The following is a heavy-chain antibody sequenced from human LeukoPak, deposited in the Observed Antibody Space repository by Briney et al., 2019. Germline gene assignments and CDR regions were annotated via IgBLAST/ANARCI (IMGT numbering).Heavy chain of an antibody. CDR1: GFTFSSYE. CDR3: ARQYYYDTSGYDAFDI. J-gene: IGHJ3*02. V-gene: IGHV3-48*03. CDR2: ISSSGSSI. Sequence: PGRSLRLSCAASGFTFSSYELNWVRQTPGKGLEWVSYISSSGSSIYYADSVKGRFTISRDNAKNSLCLQMNSLRAEDTAVYYCARQYYYDTSGYDAFDIWGQGTMVTVSS. D-gene: IGHD3-22*01.